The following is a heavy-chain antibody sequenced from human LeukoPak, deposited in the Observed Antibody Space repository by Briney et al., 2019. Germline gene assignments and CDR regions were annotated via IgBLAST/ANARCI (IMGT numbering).Heavy chain of an antibody. J-gene: IGHJ4*02. V-gene: IGHV3-7*01. CDR2: IKKDGSEK. Sequence: PGGSLRLSCAASGFTFSSNWMSWVRQAPGKGMEWVANIKKDGSEKYYVDSVKGRFTISRDNAKNSLYLQMNSLRAEDTALYYCARGFDTYYYILTGEFDYWGQGTLVTVSS. CDR3: ARGFDTYYYILTGEFDY. D-gene: IGHD3-9*01. CDR1: GFTFSSNW.